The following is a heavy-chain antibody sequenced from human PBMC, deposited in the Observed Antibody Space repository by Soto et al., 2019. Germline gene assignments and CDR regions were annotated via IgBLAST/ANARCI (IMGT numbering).Heavy chain of an antibody. CDR2: IYYYGST. J-gene: IGHJ6*02. CDR1: GGSISSGGYY. D-gene: IGHD2-21*02. V-gene: IGHV4-31*03. Sequence: QVQLQESGPGLVKPSQTLSLTCTVSGGSISSGGYYWSWIRQHPGKGLEWIGYIYYYGSTYYNPSRKSRVTIAVDTSKNQFSLKLSSVTAADTAVYYCARVCGGDCHYGMDVWGQGTTVTVSS. CDR3: ARVCGGDCHYGMDV.